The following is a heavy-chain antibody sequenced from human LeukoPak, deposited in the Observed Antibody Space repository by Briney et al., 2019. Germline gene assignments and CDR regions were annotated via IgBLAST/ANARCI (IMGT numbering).Heavy chain of an antibody. V-gene: IGHV4-34*01. CDR2: INHSGST. D-gene: IGHD1-26*01. Sequence: SETLSLTCAVYGGSFSGYYWSWIRQLPGKGLEWIGEINHSGSTNYIPSLKSRVTISVDTSKNQFSLKLSSVTAADTAVYYCARGLRVGRVGARSLYYFDYWGQGTLVTVSS. J-gene: IGHJ4*02. CDR3: ARGLRVGRVGARSLYYFDY. CDR1: GGSFSGYY.